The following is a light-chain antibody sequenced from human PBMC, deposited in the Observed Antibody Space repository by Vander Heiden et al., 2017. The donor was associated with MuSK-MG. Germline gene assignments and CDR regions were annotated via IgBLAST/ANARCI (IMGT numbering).Light chain of an antibody. V-gene: IGKV3-11*01. J-gene: IGKJ1*01. CDR1: HNINNY. CDR2: DAS. Sequence: IVFTQSPVTPLSPGERATLSCRASHNINNYLAWYQQKPGQAPRLLIFDASNRATGSPARFSGSGSGTDFILTISSREPEDFAVYFCQQRSRWPPGATFGQGTKVEIK. CDR3: QQRSRWPPGAT.